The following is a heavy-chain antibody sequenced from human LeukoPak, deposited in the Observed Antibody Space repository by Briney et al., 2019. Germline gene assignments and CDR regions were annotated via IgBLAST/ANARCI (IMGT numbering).Heavy chain of an antibody. CDR1: GGTFSSYA. J-gene: IGHJ4*02. CDR2: IIPIFGTA. Sequence: ASVKVSCKASGGTFSSYAISWVRQAPGQGLEWMGGIIPIFGTANYAQKFQGRVTITADESTSTAYMELSSLRSEDTAVYYCARDGESYGDYEGYWGQGTLVTVSS. CDR3: ARDGESYGDYEGY. V-gene: IGHV1-69*13. D-gene: IGHD4-17*01.